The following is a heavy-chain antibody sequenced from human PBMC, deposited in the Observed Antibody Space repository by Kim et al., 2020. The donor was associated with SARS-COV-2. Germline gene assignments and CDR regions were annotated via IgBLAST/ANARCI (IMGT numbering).Heavy chain of an antibody. V-gene: IGHV1-18*01. D-gene: IGHD2-15*01. CDR1: GYTFTSYG. CDR3: ARDFWGRDCSGGSCYSYYYYYGMDV. CDR2: ISAYNGNT. Sequence: ASVKVSCKASGYTFTSYGISWVRQAPGQGLEWMGWISAYNGNTNYAQKLQGRVTMTTDTSTSTAYMELRSLRSDDTAVYYCARDFWGRDCSGGSCYSYYYYYGMDVWGQGTTVTVSS. J-gene: IGHJ6*02.